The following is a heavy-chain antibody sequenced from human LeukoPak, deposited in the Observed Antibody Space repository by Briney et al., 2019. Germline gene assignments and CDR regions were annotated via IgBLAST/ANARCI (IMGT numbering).Heavy chain of an antibody. V-gene: IGHV1-2*04. CDR3: ARGKYYSDSRDFPLDP. Sequence: ASVTVSCKASRYIFSNYYIHWVRQAPGQGLEWMGWINPNSGDTNYAQKFQGWVTMTRDTSISTAYMDLGRLRSDDTAVYYCARGKYYSDSRDFPLDPWGQGTLVIVSS. CDR1: RYIFSNYY. CDR2: INPNSGDT. J-gene: IGHJ5*02. D-gene: IGHD3-22*01.